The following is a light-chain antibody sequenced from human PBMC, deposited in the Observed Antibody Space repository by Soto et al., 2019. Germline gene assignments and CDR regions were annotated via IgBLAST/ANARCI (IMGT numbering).Light chain of an antibody. CDR3: QQYGSSSGWT. CDR1: QSISSSY. CDR2: GAS. V-gene: IGKV3-20*01. J-gene: IGKJ1*01. Sequence: EIVLTQSPGTLSLSPGERATLSCRASQSISSSYSAWYQQKPGQAPRLLIYGASSRATGIPDRFSGSGSGTDFILTISRLEPEDFAVYYCQQYGSSSGWTFGQGTKVEIK.